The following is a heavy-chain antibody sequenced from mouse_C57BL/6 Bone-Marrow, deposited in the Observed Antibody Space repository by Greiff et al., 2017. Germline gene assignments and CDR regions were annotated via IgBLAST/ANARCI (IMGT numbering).Heavy chain of an antibody. J-gene: IGHJ2*01. V-gene: IGHV5-17*01. CDR1: GFPFSDYG. Sequence: EVQLVESGGGLVKPGGSLKLSCAASGFPFSDYGMHWVRQAPEKGLEWVAYISSGSSTIYYADTVKGRFTISRDNAKNTLFLQMTSLRSEDTAMYYCARKYYFDYWGQGTTLTVSS. CDR3: ARKYYFDY. CDR2: ISSGSSTI.